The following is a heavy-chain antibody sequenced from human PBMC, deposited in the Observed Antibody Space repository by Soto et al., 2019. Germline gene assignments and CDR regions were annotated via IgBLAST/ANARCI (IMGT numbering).Heavy chain of an antibody. D-gene: IGHD1-26*01. CDR3: AKGIVAGAGGLDN. CDR2: INNRGGST. CDR1: GLTFSSYA. Sequence: GESLKISCAASGLTFSSYAMTWVRQAPGKGLEWVSSINNRGGSTYYADSVRGRFTISRDNSKNTLYLQMSSLRADDTAVYYCAKGIVAGAGGLDNWGRGTLVTVSS. V-gene: IGHV3-23*01. J-gene: IGHJ4*02.